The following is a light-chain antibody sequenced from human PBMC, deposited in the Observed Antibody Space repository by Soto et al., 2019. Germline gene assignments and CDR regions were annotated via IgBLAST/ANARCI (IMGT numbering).Light chain of an antibody. CDR2: GAS. V-gene: IGKV3-20*01. J-gene: IGKJ2*01. CDR1: QSVRSSY. CDR3: HQYGSSPGT. Sequence: EIGLTQSPGTLSLSPGERATLSCRASQSVRSSYLAWYQQKPGQAPRLLIYGASSRATGIPDRFSGSGSGTDFTLTISRLETEDFAVYYCHQYGSSPGTFGQGTKLEIK.